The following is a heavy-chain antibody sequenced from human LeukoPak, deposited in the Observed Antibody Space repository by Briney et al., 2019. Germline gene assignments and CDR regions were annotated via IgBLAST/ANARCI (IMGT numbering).Heavy chain of an antibody. Sequence: PSETLSLTCTVSGGSISSSSYYWGWIRQPPGKGLEGIVSIYYSGSTYYNPSLKSRVTISVDTSKNQFSLKLSSVTAADTAVYYCARGGYYGSGNDFRFDPWGQGTLVTVSS. D-gene: IGHD3-10*01. J-gene: IGHJ5*02. CDR2: IYYSGST. CDR3: ARGGYYGSGNDFRFDP. CDR1: GGSISSSSYY. V-gene: IGHV4-39*07.